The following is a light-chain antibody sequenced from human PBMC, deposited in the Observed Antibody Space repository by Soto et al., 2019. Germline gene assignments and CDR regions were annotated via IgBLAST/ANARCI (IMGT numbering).Light chain of an antibody. CDR3: QSYDSSLSGWV. J-gene: IGLJ3*02. CDR2: GNS. V-gene: IGLV1-40*01. Sequence: QSVLTQPPSVSGAPGQRVTISCTGSSSNIGAGYDVYWNQQLPGRAPKLLIYGNSNRPSGVPDRFSGSKSGTSASLAITGLQAEDEADYYCQSYDSSLSGWVFGGGTKLTVL. CDR1: SSNIGAGYD.